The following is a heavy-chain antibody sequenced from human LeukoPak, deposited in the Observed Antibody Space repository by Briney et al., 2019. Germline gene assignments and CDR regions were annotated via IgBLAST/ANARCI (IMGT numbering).Heavy chain of an antibody. D-gene: IGHD3-3*01. CDR3: ARFSLKPGFWSGYYDGY. CDR1: GYTFTGYY. CDR2: INPNSGGT. Sequence: ASVKVSCKASGYTFTGYYMYWVRQAPGQGLEWMGRINPNSGGTNYAQKFQGRVTMTRDTSISTAYMELSRLRSDDTAVYYCARFSLKPGFWSGYYDGYWGQGTLVTVSS. J-gene: IGHJ4*02. V-gene: IGHV1-2*06.